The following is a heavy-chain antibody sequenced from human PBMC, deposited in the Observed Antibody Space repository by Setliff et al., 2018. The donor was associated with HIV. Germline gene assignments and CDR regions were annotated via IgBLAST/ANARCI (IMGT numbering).Heavy chain of an antibody. V-gene: IGHV1-2*04. Sequence: ASVKVSCKASGYTFTGYYMHWVRQAPGQGLEWMGWINPNSGGTNHAQKFQGWVTMTRDTSISTAYMEVSRLTSDDTAVYYCARGGDTDIVVVVAAFHLDYWGQGTLVTVSS. CDR3: ARGGDTDIVVVVAAFHLDY. J-gene: IGHJ4*02. CDR2: INPNSGGT. D-gene: IGHD2-15*01. CDR1: GYTFTGYY.